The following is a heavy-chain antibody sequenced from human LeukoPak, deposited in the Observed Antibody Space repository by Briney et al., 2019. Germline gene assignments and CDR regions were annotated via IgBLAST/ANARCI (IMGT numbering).Heavy chain of an antibody. V-gene: IGHV3-23*01. CDR1: GFTFSNYA. J-gene: IGHJ4*02. CDR3: ARDRNWDFDY. CDR2: ISGSVSST. D-gene: IGHD7-27*01. Sequence: GGSLRLSCAASGFTFSNYAMSWVRQAPGKGLEWVSAISGSVSSTYYADSVMGRFTISRDNSKNSLYLQMDSLRAEDTAVYYCARDRNWDFDYWGQGTLVTVSS.